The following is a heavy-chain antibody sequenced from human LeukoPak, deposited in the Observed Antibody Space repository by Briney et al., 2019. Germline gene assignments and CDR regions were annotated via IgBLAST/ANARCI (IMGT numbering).Heavy chain of an antibody. CDR2: ITGNGGTT. Sequence: PGGSLRLSCAASGFTFSNYGMNWVRQAPGRGLEWVSGITGNGGTTYYADSVKGRFTISRDNSKNTLYLQMISLRAEDTAIYYCAKEAMSYYGSGSWFDPWGQGTLVTVSS. J-gene: IGHJ5*02. V-gene: IGHV3-23*01. CDR3: AKEAMSYYGSGSWFDP. CDR1: GFTFSNYG. D-gene: IGHD3-10*01.